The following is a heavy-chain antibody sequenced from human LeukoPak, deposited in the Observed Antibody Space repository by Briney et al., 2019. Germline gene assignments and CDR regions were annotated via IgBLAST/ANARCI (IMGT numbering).Heavy chain of an antibody. V-gene: IGHV4-34*01. CDR3: ARSEVAAAGRSHNDY. CDR1: GGSFSGYY. J-gene: IGHJ4*02. D-gene: IGHD6-13*01. Sequence: PSETLSLACAVYGGSFSGYYWSWIRQPPGKGLEWIGEINHSGSTNYNPSLKSRVTISVDTSKNQFSLKLSSVTAADTAVYYCARSEVAAAGRSHNDYWGQGTLVTVSS. CDR2: INHSGST.